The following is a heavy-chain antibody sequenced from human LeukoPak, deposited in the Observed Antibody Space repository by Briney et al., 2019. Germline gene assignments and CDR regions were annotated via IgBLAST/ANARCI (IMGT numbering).Heavy chain of an antibody. CDR1: GFTVSSNY. D-gene: IGHD1-26*01. J-gene: IGHJ6*03. Sequence: QPGGSLRLSCAASGFTVSSNYMSWVRQAPGKGLEWVSVIYSGGSTYYADSVKGRFTISRDNAENTVYLQMNSLRAEDTAVYYCARGYSNNGGYYMDVWGKGTTVTVSS. CDR3: ARGYSNNGGYYMDV. CDR2: IYSGGST. V-gene: IGHV3-66*01.